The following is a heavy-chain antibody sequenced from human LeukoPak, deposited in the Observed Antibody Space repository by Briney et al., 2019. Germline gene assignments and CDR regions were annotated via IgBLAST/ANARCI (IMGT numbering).Heavy chain of an antibody. CDR1: GYTFTSYG. Sequence: SVKVSCKASGYTFTSYGISWVRQAPGQGLEWMGGIIPIFGTANYAQKFQGRVTITADESTSTAYMELSSLRSEDTAVYYCASRVGAKTYYYYGMDVWGQGTTVTVSS. CDR3: ASRVGAKTYYYYGMDV. V-gene: IGHV1-69*13. D-gene: IGHD1-26*01. CDR2: IIPIFGTA. J-gene: IGHJ6*02.